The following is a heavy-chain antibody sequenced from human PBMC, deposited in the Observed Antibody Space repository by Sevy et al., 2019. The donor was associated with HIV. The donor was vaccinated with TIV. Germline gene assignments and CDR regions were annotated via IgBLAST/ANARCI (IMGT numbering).Heavy chain of an antibody. CDR1: GGSISNNF. Sequence: SETLSLTCTVSGGSISNNFWSWIQQPPGKGLEWIGYIYYSGSTNYNPSLMSRVTILVDTSKNQFSLKLRSVTAADTAVYYCARESIGAVGDFDYWGQGTLVTVSS. J-gene: IGHJ4*02. CDR2: IYYSGST. CDR3: ARESIGAVGDFDY. V-gene: IGHV4-59*13. D-gene: IGHD6-13*01.